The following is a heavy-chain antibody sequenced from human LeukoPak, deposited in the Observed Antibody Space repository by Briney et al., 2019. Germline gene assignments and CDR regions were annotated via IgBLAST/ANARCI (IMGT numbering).Heavy chain of an antibody. CDR2: MNPNSGNT. CDR3: ARVWYSYAYWFDP. V-gene: IGHV1-8*01. D-gene: IGHD5-18*01. CDR1: GYTFTSYD. J-gene: IGHJ5*02. Sequence: ASVKVSCKASGYTFTSYDINWVRQATGQGREWMGWMNPNSGNTGYAQKFQGRVTMPRNTSISTAYMELSSLRSEDTAVYYCARVWYSYAYWFDPWGQGTLVTVSS.